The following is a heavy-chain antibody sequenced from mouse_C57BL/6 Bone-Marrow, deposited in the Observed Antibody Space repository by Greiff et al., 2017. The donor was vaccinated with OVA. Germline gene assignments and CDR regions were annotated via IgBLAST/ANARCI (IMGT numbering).Heavy chain of an antibody. V-gene: IGHV1-76*01. CDR3: ARSYGSLYWYFDV. J-gene: IGHJ1*03. D-gene: IGHD1-1*01. Sequence: VQLQQSGAELVRPGASVKLSCKASGYTFTDYYINWVKQRPGQGLEWIARIYPGSGNTYYNEKFKGKATLTAEKSSSTAYMQLSSLTSEDSAVYFCARSYGSLYWYFDVWGTGTTVTVSS. CDR1: GYTFTDYY. CDR2: IYPGSGNT.